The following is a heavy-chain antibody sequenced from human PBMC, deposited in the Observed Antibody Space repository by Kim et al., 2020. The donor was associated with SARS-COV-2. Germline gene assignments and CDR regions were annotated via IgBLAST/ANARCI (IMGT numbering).Heavy chain of an antibody. Sequence: SVKVSCKASGGTFSSYAIIWVRQAPGQGLEWMGGIIPIFGTANYAQKFQGRVKITADESTSTAYMELSSLRSEDTAVYYCAAVSRYYGSGSYRDYWGQGTLVTVSS. CDR2: IIPIFGTA. CDR3: AAVSRYYGSGSYRDY. V-gene: IGHV1-69*13. D-gene: IGHD3-10*01. J-gene: IGHJ4*02. CDR1: GGTFSSYA.